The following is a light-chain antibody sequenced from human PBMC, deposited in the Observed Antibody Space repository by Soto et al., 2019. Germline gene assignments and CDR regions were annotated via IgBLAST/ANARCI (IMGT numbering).Light chain of an antibody. CDR3: KKYNGAPQT. V-gene: IGKV1-27*01. Sequence: DIQMTQSPSSLSASVGDRVTITCRASQGISNYLAWYQQKPGKVPKLLIYAASTLQSGVPSRFRGSVSGKVFTLTTSTLQLEDVATYYCKKYNGAPQTFGQGTKVEIK. CDR1: QGISNY. CDR2: AAS. J-gene: IGKJ1*01.